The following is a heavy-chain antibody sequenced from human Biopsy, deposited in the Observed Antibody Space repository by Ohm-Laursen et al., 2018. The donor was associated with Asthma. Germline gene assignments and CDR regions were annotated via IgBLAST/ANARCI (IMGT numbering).Heavy chain of an antibody. CDR1: GDSIDSGDYS. D-gene: IGHD2-21*02. V-gene: IGHV4-30-2*06. CDR2: IYRNGNT. J-gene: IGHJ4*02. Sequence: TLSLTCVVSGDSIDSGDYSWTWIRQSPGVGLEWIGYIYRNGNTYYNPTLKNRVTISIDRSKNQFSLRLRSETAADTAVYYCARGWNCGGDCYSLDSWGQGTLVTVSS. CDR3: ARGWNCGGDCYSLDS.